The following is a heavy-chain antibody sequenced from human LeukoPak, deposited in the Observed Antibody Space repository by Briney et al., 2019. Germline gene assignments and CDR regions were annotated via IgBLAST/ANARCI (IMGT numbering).Heavy chain of an antibody. CDR3: AKDGWEVVVVAATGFDY. D-gene: IGHD2-15*01. Sequence: GGSLGLSCAAFGFTFSSYAMSWVRQAPGKGLEGVSAISGSGGSTYYADSVKGRFTISRDNSKNTLYLQMNSLRAEDTAVYYCAKDGWEVVVVAATGFDYWGQGTLVTVSS. CDR2: ISGSGGST. CDR1: GFTFSSYA. V-gene: IGHV3-23*01. J-gene: IGHJ4*02.